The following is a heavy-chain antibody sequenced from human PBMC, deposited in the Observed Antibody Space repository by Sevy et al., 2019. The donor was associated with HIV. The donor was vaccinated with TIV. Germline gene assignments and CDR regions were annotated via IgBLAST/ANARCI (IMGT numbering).Heavy chain of an antibody. J-gene: IGHJ3*02. CDR1: GGSISSGGYY. V-gene: IGHV4-31*03. CDR3: ARETPIQPQSFDI. CDR2: IYYSGST. D-gene: IGHD5-18*01. Sequence: SETLSLTCTVSGGSISSGGYYWSWIRQHPGKGLEWIGYIYYSGSTYYNPSLKSRVTISVDTSKNQFSLKLSSVTAADTAVYYCARETPIQPQSFDIWGQGTMVTVSS.